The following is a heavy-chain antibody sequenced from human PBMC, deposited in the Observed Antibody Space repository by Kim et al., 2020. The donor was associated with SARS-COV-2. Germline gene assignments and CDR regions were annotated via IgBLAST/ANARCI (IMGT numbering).Heavy chain of an antibody. V-gene: IGHV3-48*02. J-gene: IGHJ6*02. Sequence: GGSLRLSCAASGFIFSDYSMNWVRQAPGEGLEWVSYITDRATTTFYADSVKGRFTISRDNARNSLFLQMNSLRDEDTAVYYCVRTQGRGLDVWGQGTTVTVSS. CDR2: ITDRATTT. CDR1: GFIFSDYS. CDR3: VRTQGRGLDV.